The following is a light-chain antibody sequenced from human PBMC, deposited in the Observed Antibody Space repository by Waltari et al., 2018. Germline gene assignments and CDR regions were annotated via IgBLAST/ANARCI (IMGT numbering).Light chain of an antibody. J-gene: IGKJ1*01. Sequence: IVLTQSPATLSLSPGDRATLSCWANQSVPSNFLAWYPHIPGQAPRLLVSGASSSASDIPDRLSGSGSGTGFTLTISGLGPEDSAMYYCQQSGDSLWTFGQGTKVEIK. CDR1: QSVPSNF. CDR2: GAS. CDR3: QQSGDSLWT. V-gene: IGKV3-20*01.